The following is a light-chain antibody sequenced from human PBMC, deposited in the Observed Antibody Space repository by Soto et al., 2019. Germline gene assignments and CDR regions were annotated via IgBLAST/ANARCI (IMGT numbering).Light chain of an antibody. CDR2: DAS. J-gene: IGKJ3*01. Sequence: EIVLTQSPATLSLSPGERATISCRASQRVSSYLAWYQQKPGQAPRLLIYDASNRATGIPARFSGSGSGTDFTLTISSLEPEDFAVYYCQQRSSLFTFGPGTKVDIK. CDR3: QQRSSLFT. V-gene: IGKV3-11*01. CDR1: QRVSSY.